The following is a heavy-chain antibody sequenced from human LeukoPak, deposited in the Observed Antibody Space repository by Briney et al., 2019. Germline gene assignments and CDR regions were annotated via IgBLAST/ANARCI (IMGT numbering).Heavy chain of an antibody. CDR1: GGTFSSYV. CDR3: ARRVHSSGWPVLYYYYYYYMDV. V-gene: IGHV1-18*01. D-gene: IGHD6-19*01. CDR2: ISAYNGNT. Sequence: ASVKVSCKASGGTFSSYVISWVRQAPGQGLEWMGWISAYNGNTNYAQKLQGRVTMTTDTSTSTAYMELRSLRSDDTAVYYCARRVHSSGWPVLYYYYYYYMDVWGKGTTVTVSS. J-gene: IGHJ6*03.